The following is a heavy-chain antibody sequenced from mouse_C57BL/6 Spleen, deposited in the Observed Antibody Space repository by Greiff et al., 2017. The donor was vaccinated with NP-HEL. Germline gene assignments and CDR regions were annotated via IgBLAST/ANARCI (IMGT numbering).Heavy chain of an antibody. D-gene: IGHD1-3*01. V-gene: IGHV1-64*01. CDR1: GYTFTSYW. CDR2: IHPNSGST. CDR3: ARGSSGYYAMDY. J-gene: IGHJ4*01. Sequence: QVQLQQSGAELVKPGASVKLSCKASGYTFTSYWMHWVKQRPGQGLEWIGMIHPNSGSTNYNEKFKSKATLTVDKSSSTAYMQLSSLTSEDSAVYCGARGSSGYYAMDYWGQGTSVTVSS.